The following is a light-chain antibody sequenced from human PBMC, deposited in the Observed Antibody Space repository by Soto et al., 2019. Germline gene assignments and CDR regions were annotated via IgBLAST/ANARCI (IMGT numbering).Light chain of an antibody. CDR3: QQYGSSPT. V-gene: IGKV3-20*01. Sequence: EIVLTQCPGTLSLSPGERATLSCRASQSVRTNYLAWYQQKPGQAPRLLIYGASSRATGIPDRFSGSGSGTDFTLTISRLEPEDFVVYYCQQYGSSPTLGQGTKVDIK. CDR2: GAS. CDR1: QSVRTNY. J-gene: IGKJ1*01.